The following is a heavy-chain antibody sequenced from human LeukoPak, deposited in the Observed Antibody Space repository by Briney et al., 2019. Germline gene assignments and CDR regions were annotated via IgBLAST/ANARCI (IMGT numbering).Heavy chain of an antibody. D-gene: IGHD2-15*01. Sequence: PGGSLRLSCAASGFTFSSNAMSWVRQAPGKGLEWVAAISNSGGDTFYSDSGKGRFTIARDNSKNTLYLQMNSLRVDDTAVYYCAQQLGYCSGGTCYFTYWGQGTLVTVSS. J-gene: IGHJ1*01. CDR1: GFTFSSNA. V-gene: IGHV3-23*01. CDR3: AQQLGYCSGGTCYFTY. CDR2: ISNSGGDT.